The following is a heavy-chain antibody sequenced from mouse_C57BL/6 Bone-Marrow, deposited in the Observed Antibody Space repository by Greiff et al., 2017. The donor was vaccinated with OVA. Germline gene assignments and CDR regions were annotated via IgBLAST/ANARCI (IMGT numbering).Heavy chain of an antibody. D-gene: IGHD2-4*01. J-gene: IGHJ3*01. CDR2: INSDGGST. Sequence: EVKLMESGGGLVQPGESLKLSCESNEYEFPSHDMSWVRKTPEKRLELVAAINSDGGSTYYPDTMARRFIISRDNTKKTLYLQMSSLRSEDTALYYCARGGYDYDVGFAYWGQGTLVTVSA. CDR1: EYEFPSHD. CDR3: ARGGYDYDVGFAY. V-gene: IGHV5-2*01.